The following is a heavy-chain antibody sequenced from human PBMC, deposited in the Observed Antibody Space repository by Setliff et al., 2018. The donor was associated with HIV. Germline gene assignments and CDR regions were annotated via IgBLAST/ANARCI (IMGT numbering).Heavy chain of an antibody. D-gene: IGHD1-26*01. CDR2: ITSYNGNT. V-gene: IGHV1-18*01. CDR1: GYTFSNYG. J-gene: IGHJ2*01. Sequence: ASVKVSCKASGYTFSNYGITWVRQAPGQGLEWMGWITSYNGNTNYAKKFKGRVTMTTYTSTSIAYMELKSLRSEDTAVYYCARDHHSGRGSNFPWYSDLWGRGTLVTVSS. CDR3: ARDHHSGRGSNFPWYSDL.